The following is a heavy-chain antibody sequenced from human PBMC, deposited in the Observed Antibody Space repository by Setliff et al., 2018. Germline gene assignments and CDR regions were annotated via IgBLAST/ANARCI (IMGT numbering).Heavy chain of an antibody. CDR3: ARNPASFQYAFDV. Sequence: SETLSLTCTVSGDSITDMSFYWGWIRQPPGKGPDWIGSIYYDGSTYHNPSLKSRVTISIDTSNNQFSLSLRSVTAADTALYYCARNPASFQYAFDVWGRGTLVTVSS. D-gene: IGHD2-8*01. J-gene: IGHJ2*01. CDR2: IYYDGST. CDR1: GDSITDMSFY. V-gene: IGHV4-39*07.